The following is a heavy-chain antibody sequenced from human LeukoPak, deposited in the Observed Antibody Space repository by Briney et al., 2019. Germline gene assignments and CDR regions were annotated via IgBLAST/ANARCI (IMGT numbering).Heavy chain of an antibody. CDR3: ARGGIAAAGDY. CDR2: INHSGST. V-gene: IGHV4-34*01. J-gene: IGHJ4*02. Sequence: SETLSLTCAVYGGPFSGYYWSWIRQPPGKGLEWIGEINHSGSTHYNPSLKSRVIISVDTSKNQFSLDLRSVAAADTAVYYCARGGIAAAGDYWGQGTLVTVSS. CDR1: GGPFSGYY. D-gene: IGHD6-13*01.